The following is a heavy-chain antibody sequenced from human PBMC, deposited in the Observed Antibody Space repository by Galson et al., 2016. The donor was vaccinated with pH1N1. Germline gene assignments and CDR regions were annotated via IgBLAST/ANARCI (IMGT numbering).Heavy chain of an antibody. V-gene: IGHV1-69*06. CDR1: RDTFSSYV. D-gene: IGHD2-2*01. J-gene: IGHJ4*02. CDR2: IIPIFDTS. CDR3: ARNMHLYCSSASCRVYSFDS. Sequence: SVKVSCKASRDTFSSYVFNWVRQAPGHGLEWMGGIIPIFDTSNYAQKFQGRVTITADKSTSTAYMELNSLRSEDKAMYYCARNMHLYCSSASCRVYSFDSWGQGTLVTVSS.